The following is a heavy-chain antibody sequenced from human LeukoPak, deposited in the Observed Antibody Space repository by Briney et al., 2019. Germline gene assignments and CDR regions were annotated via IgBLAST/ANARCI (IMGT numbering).Heavy chain of an antibody. CDR2: MNPNSGNT. D-gene: IGHD1-1*01. V-gene: IGHV1-8*02. CDR3: ARAGIASYFDY. J-gene: IGHJ4*02. CDR1: GYTFTSYD. Sequence: ASVKVSCKASGYTFTSYDINWVRQATGQGLEWMGWMNPNSGNTGYAQKFQGRVTMTRDTSISTAYMELSRLRSDDTAVYYCARAGIASYFDYWGQGTLVTVSS.